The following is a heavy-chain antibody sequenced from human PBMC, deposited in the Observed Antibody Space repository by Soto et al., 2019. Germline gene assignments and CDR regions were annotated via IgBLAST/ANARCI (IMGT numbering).Heavy chain of an antibody. D-gene: IGHD1-26*01. V-gene: IGHV3-30*18. CDR2: IAYDGNEK. CDR1: GFTFKTHA. CDR3: GKDVGDYVPYYYGVDV. Sequence: QVQLVESGGGVVQPGTSLRLSCAASGFTFKTHAMHWVRQAPGKGLEWMAVIAYDGNEKFYADSVKGRFTISRDNSKNALYLPINTLRNEDTAVYYCGKDVGDYVPYYYGVDVLGQGTTVTVSS. J-gene: IGHJ6*02.